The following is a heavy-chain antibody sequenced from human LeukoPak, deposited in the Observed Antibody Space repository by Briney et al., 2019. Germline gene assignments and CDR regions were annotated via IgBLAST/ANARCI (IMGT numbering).Heavy chain of an antibody. Sequence: GGSLRLSCSASGFTFSSYAMHWVRQAPGKGLEYVSPISSNGRSTYSADSVKGRYTISRDNSKNILYNQMGSLRSEDTAVFYCVGYNGRGGCAPPFDYWGQGTLVTVSS. CDR1: GFTFSSYA. D-gene: IGHD3-10*01. CDR3: VGYNGRGGCAPPFDY. J-gene: IGHJ4*02. CDR2: ISSNGRST. V-gene: IGHV3-64*05.